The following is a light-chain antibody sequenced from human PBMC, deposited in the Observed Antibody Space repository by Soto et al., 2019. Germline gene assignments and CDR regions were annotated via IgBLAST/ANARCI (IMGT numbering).Light chain of an antibody. J-gene: IGKJ1*01. V-gene: IGKV3-20*01. CDR3: QQYGYSPRT. Sequence: IVLTQSPATLSLSPGERATLSCRASQSVSSYLAWYQQKPGQAPRLLIYDASNRATGIPDRFGGSGSGTDFTLTISRLEPEDSAVYFCQQYGYSPRTCGQGTKVDI. CDR2: DAS. CDR1: QSVSSY.